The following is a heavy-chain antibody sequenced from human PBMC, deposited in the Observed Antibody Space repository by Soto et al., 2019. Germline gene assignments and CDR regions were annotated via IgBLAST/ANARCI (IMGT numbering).Heavy chain of an antibody. CDR2: INHSGGT. V-gene: IGHV4-34*01. CDR3: ARFAPRLPTYYDFWSGSYPYPGSY. CDR1: GXSXXGXX. Sequence: LSLTCAXXGXSXXGXXWSXXXXPPGKGLEWIGEINHSGGTNSNPSLKSPVSISVDTSTSQFSLKLTSVTAADTAVYYCARFAPRLPTYYDFWSGSYPYPGSYWGQGTLVTVSS. J-gene: IGHJ4*02. D-gene: IGHD3-3*01.